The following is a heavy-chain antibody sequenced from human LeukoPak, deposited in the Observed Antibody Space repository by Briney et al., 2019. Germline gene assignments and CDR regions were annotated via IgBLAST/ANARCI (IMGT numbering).Heavy chain of an antibody. D-gene: IGHD2-8*01. CDR2: IYHTGGT. Sequence: SETLSLTCTVSGGSISGGGYYWSWIRQHPGKGLEWIGYIYHTGGTFYNPSLKSRVTISLDTSENQFSLKLSSVTAADTAVYYCASLCTNGVCYTANYYYYGMDVWGQGTTVTVSS. J-gene: IGHJ6*02. CDR3: ASLCTNGVCYTANYYYYGMDV. CDR1: GGSISGGGYY. V-gene: IGHV4-31*03.